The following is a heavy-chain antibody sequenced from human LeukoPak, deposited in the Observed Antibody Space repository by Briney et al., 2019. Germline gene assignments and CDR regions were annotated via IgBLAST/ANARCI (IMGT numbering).Heavy chain of an antibody. D-gene: IGHD6-19*01. CDR2: ISYDGSNK. CDR1: GFTFSSYG. V-gene: IGHV3-30*18. Sequence: GGSLRLSCAASGFTFSSYGMHWVRQAPGKGLEWVAAISYDGSNKYYADSVKGRFTISRDNSKNTLYLQMNSLRAEDTAVYYCAKDRYSGWDFDYWGQGTLVTVSS. CDR3: AKDRYSGWDFDY. J-gene: IGHJ4*02.